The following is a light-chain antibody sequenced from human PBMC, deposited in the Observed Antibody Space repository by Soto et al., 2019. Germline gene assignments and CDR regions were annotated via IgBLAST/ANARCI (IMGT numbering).Light chain of an antibody. CDR2: RNN. CDR1: SSNIGSNY. V-gene: IGLV1-47*01. CDR3: AAWDDSLSDVV. Sequence: QLVLTQPPSASGTPGQRVTISCSGSSSNIGSNYVYWYQQLPGTAPKLLIYRNNQRPSGVPDRFSGSKSGTSASLAISGLRSEDEAEYYCAAWDDSLSDVVFGGGTKLTVL. J-gene: IGLJ2*01.